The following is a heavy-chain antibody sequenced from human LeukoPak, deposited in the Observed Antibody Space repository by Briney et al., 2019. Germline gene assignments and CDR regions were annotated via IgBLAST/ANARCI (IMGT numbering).Heavy chain of an antibody. CDR1: GYTFTSYD. CDR2: MNPNSGNT. Sequence: ASVKVSCKASGYTFTSYDINWVRQATGQGLEWMGWMNPNSGNTGYAQKFQSRVTMTRNTSISTAYMELSSLRSEDTAVYYCARGYTYYYGSGSSGGFDPWGQGTLVTVSS. D-gene: IGHD3-10*01. V-gene: IGHV1-8*01. CDR3: ARGYTYYYGSGSSGGFDP. J-gene: IGHJ5*02.